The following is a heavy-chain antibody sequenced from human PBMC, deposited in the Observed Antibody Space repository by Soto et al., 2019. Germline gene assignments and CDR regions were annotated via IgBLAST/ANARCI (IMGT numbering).Heavy chain of an antibody. V-gene: IGHV3-53*01. CDR3: ARWRKQWLWAFDP. J-gene: IGHJ5*02. Sequence: GGSLRLSCAASGFTVSSNYMSWVRQAPGKGLEWVSVIYSGGSTYYADSVKGRFTISRDNSKNTLYLQMNSLRAEDTAVYYCARWRKQWLWAFDPWGQGTLVTVSS. CDR1: GFTVSSNY. CDR2: IYSGGST. D-gene: IGHD6-19*01.